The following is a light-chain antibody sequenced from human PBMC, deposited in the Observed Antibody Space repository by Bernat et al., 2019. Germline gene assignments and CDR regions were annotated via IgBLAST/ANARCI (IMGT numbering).Light chain of an antibody. Sequence: DAVMTQSPLSLPVTLGQPASISCRSSQSLVFADGNTYLSWYQQRPGQSPRRLMYYVSNRDSGVPDRFSGSGSGTDFTLTINRVEAEDVGVYYCMQTTGWPWTVGQGTRVEIK. CDR3: MQTTGWPWT. CDR1: QSLVFADGNTY. CDR2: YVS. V-gene: IGKV2-30*01. J-gene: IGKJ1*01.